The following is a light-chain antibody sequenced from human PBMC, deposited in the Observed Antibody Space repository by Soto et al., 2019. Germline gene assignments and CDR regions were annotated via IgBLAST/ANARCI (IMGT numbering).Light chain of an antibody. V-gene: IGLV4-69*01. CDR3: QTWGTGIHVV. Sequence: QAVVTQSPSASASLGASVKLTCTLSSGHSTYAIAWHQQQPEKGPRYLMKLNSDGSHSKGDGIPDRFSGSSSGAERYLSISSLQSEDEAEYYCQTWGTGIHVVFGGGTKLTVL. CDR2: LNSDGSH. J-gene: IGLJ2*01. CDR1: SGHSTYA.